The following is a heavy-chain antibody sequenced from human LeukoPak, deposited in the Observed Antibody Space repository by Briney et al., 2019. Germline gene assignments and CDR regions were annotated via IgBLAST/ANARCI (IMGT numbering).Heavy chain of an antibody. CDR1: GGSISSYY. V-gene: IGHV4-59*01. D-gene: IGHD6-13*01. CDR2: IYYSGST. CDR3: ARVPRSRRSSSWFPGMDV. J-gene: IGHJ6*02. Sequence: PSETLSLTCTVSGGSISSYYWSWIRQPPGKGLEWIGYIYYSGSTNYNPSLKSRVTISVDTSKNQFSLKLSSVTAADTAVYYCARVPRSRRSSSWFPGMDVWGQGTTVTVSS.